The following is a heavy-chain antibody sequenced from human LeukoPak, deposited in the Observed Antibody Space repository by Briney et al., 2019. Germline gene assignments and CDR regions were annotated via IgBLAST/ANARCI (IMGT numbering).Heavy chain of an antibody. J-gene: IGHJ4*02. V-gene: IGHV1-18*04. CDR1: GYTFTSYG. Sequence: GASVKVSCKASGYTFTSYGISRVRQAPGQGLEWMGWISAYNGNTNYAQKLQGRVTMTTDTSTSTAYMELRSLRSDDTAVYYCARGGLRQVRGVTRIHTPRFDYWGQGTLVTVSS. CDR2: ISAYNGNT. D-gene: IGHD3-10*01. CDR3: ARGGLRQVRGVTRIHTPRFDY.